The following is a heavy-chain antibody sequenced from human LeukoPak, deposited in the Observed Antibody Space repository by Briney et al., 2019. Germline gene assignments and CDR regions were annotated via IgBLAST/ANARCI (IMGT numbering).Heavy chain of an antibody. CDR2: ISSSGSTI. CDR1: GFTFSSYG. CDR3: AREPNFGDYGPFDY. V-gene: IGHV3-48*03. J-gene: IGHJ4*02. D-gene: IGHD4-17*01. Sequence: PGGSLRLSCAASGFTFSSYGMNWVRQAPGKGLEWVSYISSSGSTIYYADSVKGRFTISRDNAKDSLYLQMNSLRAEDTALYYCAREPNFGDYGPFDYWGQGNLVTVSS.